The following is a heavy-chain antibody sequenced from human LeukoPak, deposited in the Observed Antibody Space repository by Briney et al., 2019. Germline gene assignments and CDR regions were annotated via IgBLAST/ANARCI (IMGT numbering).Heavy chain of an antibody. Sequence: ASVKVSCKVSGYTLTESSMHWVRQAPGKGLEWMGGFDPEDGETIYAQKFQGRVTMTEDTSADTAYMELSSLRSEDTAVYYCATAKRSFGELLYFGYWGQGTLVTVSS. V-gene: IGHV1-24*01. J-gene: IGHJ4*02. CDR3: ATAKRSFGELLYFGY. D-gene: IGHD3-10*01. CDR2: FDPEDGET. CDR1: GYTLTESS.